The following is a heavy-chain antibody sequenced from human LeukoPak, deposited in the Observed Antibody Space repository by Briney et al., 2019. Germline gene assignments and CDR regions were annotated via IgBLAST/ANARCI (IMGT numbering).Heavy chain of an antibody. CDR1: GYSFTTYW. CDR2: IYPGDSDT. J-gene: IGHJ4*02. V-gene: IGHV5-51*01. Sequence: GESLKISCKGSGYSFTTYWIGWVRQMPGKGLEWMGIIYPGDSDTRYSPSFQGQVTISADKSVSTAYLQWSSLKASDTAMYYCAVPQTGREVGATSWGQGTLVTVSS. CDR3: AVPQTGREVGATS. D-gene: IGHD1-26*01.